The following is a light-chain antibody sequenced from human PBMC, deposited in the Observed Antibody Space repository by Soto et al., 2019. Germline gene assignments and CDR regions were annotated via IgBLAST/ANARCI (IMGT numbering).Light chain of an antibody. CDR2: GAS. Sequence: EIVLTPSPGTLSLSPVEISTLSCMASQSVSNNYLAWYQQKPGQAPRLLIYGASSRATGIPDRFSGSGSGTDFTLTISSLEPKDFAIYYCQQRSSWPGTCGQGTKGDIK. V-gene: IGKV3D-20*02. J-gene: IGKJ1*01. CDR1: QSVSNNY. CDR3: QQRSSWPGT.